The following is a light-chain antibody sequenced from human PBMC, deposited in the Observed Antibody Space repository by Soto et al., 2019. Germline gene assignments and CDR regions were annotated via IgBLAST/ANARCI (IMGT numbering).Light chain of an antibody. Sequence: QAVVTQPPSVSGAPGQRVTISCTGNSSNLGAGYDVHWYQQLPGAAPKLVIFGNRNRPSGVPERFSGSKSGTSASLAITGLQAEDEDDYYCQAYDYSLTASVFGGGTKVTVL. CDR1: SSNLGAGYD. V-gene: IGLV1-40*01. CDR3: QAYDYSLTASV. CDR2: GNR. J-gene: IGLJ3*02.